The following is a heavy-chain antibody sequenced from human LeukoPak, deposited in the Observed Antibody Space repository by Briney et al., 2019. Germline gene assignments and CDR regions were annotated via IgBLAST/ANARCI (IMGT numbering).Heavy chain of an antibody. CDR3: ARELYSSGKSLDS. V-gene: IGHV3-48*01. J-gene: IGHJ5*01. CDR1: GFTFSSYG. CDR2: IDSSGTTV. Sequence: GGSLRLPCAASGFTFSSYGMNRVRQAPGKGLEWVSYIDSSGTTVYYADSVKGRFTISRDNAENSLYLQMNSLRAEDTAVYYCARELYSSGKSLDSWGQGRLVTVSS. D-gene: IGHD3-10*01.